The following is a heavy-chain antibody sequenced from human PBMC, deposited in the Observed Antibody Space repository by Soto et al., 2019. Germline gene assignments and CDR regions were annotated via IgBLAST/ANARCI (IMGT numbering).Heavy chain of an antibody. CDR1: GFTFSRYA. CDR3: ARPTPKWELIPNDAFDI. J-gene: IGHJ3*02. CDR2: ISGSGGST. D-gene: IGHD1-26*01. V-gene: IGHV3-23*01. Sequence: PGGSLRLSCAASGFTFSRYAMSWVRQAPGKWLAWISAISGSGGSTYYANSVKVRFTISRDNSKNTLYLQMNSLRAEDTAMYYCARPTPKWELIPNDAFDIWGQGAMVTVSS.